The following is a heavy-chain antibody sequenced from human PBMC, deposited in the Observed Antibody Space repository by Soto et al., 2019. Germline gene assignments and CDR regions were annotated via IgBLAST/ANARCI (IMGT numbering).Heavy chain of an antibody. V-gene: IGHV4-59*01. CDR1: GGSISSYY. CDR2: IYYSGST. CDR3: AFRIAARKRGFDY. J-gene: IGHJ4*02. D-gene: IGHD6-13*01. Sequence: SETLSLTCTVSGGSISSYYWSWIRQPPGKGLEWIGYIYYSGSTNYNPSLKSRVTISVDTSKNQFSLKLSSVTAADTAVYYCAFRIAARKRGFDYWGQGTLVNGSS.